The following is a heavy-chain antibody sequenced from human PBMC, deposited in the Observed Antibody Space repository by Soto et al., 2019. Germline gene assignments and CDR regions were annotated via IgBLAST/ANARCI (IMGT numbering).Heavy chain of an antibody. CDR3: AHSRPPRLLDY. CDR2: IYCDDDK. V-gene: IGHV2-5*02. J-gene: IGHJ4*02. D-gene: IGHD6-6*01. CDR1: GFSLSTSGVG. Sequence: QITLKESGPTLVKPTQTLTLTCTFSGFSLSTSGVGVGWIRQPPGKALEWLALIYCDDDKRYSSSLNSRLTITKGTSKNQVVLTMTNMDPVDTATYYCAHSRPPRLLDYWGQGTLFTVSS.